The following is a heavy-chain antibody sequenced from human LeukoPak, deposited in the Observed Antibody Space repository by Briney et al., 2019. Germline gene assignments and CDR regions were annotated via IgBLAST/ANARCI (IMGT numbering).Heavy chain of an antibody. J-gene: IGHJ4*02. D-gene: IGHD3-22*01. CDR1: GGSFSGYY. CDR2: INHSGST. Sequence: SGTLSLTCAAYGGSFSGYYWSWIRQPPGKGLEWIGEINHSGSTNYNPSLKSRVTISVDTSKNQFSLKLSSVTAADTAVYYCARVPWDYDSSGSFIFDYWGQGTLVTVSS. CDR3: ARVPWDYDSSGSFIFDY. V-gene: IGHV4-34*01.